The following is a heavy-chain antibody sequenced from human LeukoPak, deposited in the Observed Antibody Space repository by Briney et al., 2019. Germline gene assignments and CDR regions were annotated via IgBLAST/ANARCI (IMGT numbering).Heavy chain of an antibody. V-gene: IGHV4-34*01. Sequence: PSETLSLTCAVYGGSFSGYYWSWIRQPPGKGLEWIGEINRSGSTNYNPSLKSRVTISVDTSKNQFSLKLSSVTAADTAVYYCARGRPKSYCSSTSCHPGGFDYWGQGTLVTVSS. CDR2: INRSGST. J-gene: IGHJ4*02. D-gene: IGHD2-2*01. CDR1: GGSFSGYY. CDR3: ARGRPKSYCSSTSCHPGGFDY.